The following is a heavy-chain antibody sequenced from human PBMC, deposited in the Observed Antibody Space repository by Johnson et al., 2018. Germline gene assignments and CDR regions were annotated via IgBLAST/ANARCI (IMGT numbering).Heavy chain of an antibody. CDR1: GYTFTSYD. CDR3: ARGFKYYYDSSGDDAFDI. J-gene: IGHJ3*02. CDR2: MNPNSGNT. D-gene: IGHD3-22*01. Sequence: QVQLVESGAEVKKXGASVKVSCKASGYTFTSYDINWVRQATGQGLEWMGWMNPNSGNTGYAQKFQGRVTMTRNTSISTAYMELSSLRSEDTAVYYCARGFKYYYDSSGDDAFDIWGQGTMVTVSS. V-gene: IGHV1-8*01.